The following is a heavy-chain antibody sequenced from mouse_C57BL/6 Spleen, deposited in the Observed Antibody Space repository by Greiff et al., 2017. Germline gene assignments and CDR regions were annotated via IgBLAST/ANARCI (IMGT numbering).Heavy chain of an antibody. CDR2: IVPSDSYT. Sequence: QVQLQQPGAELVKPGASVKLSCKASGYPFTSYWMQWVKQRPGQGLEWIGEIVPSDSYTNYNQKFKGKATLTVDTSSSTAYMQLCSLTSEDSAIYYCARSVYYSNYGLYYFDYWGKGTTRTVAA. CDR1: GYPFTSYW. D-gene: IGHD2-5*01. J-gene: IGHJ2*01. CDR3: ARSVYYSNYGLYYFDY. V-gene: IGHV1-50*01.